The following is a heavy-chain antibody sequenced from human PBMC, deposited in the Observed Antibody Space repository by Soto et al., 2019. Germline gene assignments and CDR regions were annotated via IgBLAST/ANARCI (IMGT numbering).Heavy chain of an antibody. Sequence: ASVKVSCKASGYTFTSYYMHWVRQAPGQGLEWMGIINPSGGSTSYAQKFQGRVTMTRDTSTSTVYMELSSLRSEDTAVYYCARVEGSIVVVPAAGGALNYWGQGTLVTVSS. CDR2: INPSGGST. D-gene: IGHD2-2*01. V-gene: IGHV1-46*01. J-gene: IGHJ4*02. CDR3: ARVEGSIVVVPAAGGALNY. CDR1: GYTFTSYY.